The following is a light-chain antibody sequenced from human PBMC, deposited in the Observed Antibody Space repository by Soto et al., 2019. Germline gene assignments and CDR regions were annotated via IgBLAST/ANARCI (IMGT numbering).Light chain of an antibody. V-gene: IGLV1-44*01. J-gene: IGLJ3*02. CDR2: SNN. Sequence: QLVLTQPPSASGTPGQRVTISCSGSSSNIGSNIVNWYQQLPGTAPKLLIYSNNQWPSGVPDRFSGSKSGTSASLAISGLQSEDEADYYCATWDDSLNSWVFGGGTKLTVL. CDR1: SSNIGSNI. CDR3: ATWDDSLNSWV.